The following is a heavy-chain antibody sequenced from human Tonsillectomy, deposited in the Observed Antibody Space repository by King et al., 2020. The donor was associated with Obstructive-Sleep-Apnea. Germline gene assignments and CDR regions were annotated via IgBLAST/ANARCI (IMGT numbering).Heavy chain of an antibody. V-gene: IGHV1-18*01. J-gene: IGHJ5*02. CDR3: ARLGYCSSTSCYLNWFDP. CDR2: ISAYTGNT. D-gene: IGHD2-2*01. Sequence: QLVQSGAEVKKPGASVKVSCKASGYTFTSYGISWVRQAPGQGLELMGWISAYTGNTNYAQKLQGRVTMTTDTSTSTAYMELRSLRSDDTAVYYCARLGYCSSTSCYLNWFDPWGQGTLVTVSS. CDR1: GYTFTSYG.